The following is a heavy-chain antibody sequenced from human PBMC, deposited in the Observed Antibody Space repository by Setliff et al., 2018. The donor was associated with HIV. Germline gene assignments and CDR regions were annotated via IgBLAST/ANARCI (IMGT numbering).Heavy chain of an antibody. CDR3: ATDCAVVGGTGSLDS. CDR2: IKQDGSEK. CDR1: GFTFDDYG. J-gene: IGHJ4*02. D-gene: IGHD1-26*01. Sequence: GGSLRLSCAASGFTFDDYGMSWVRQAPGKGLEWVANIKQDGSEKNYMDSVKGRFTISRDNAKNSLYLQMSSLRVEDTAVYYCATDCAVVGGTGSLDSWGQGTLVTVSS. V-gene: IGHV3-7*05.